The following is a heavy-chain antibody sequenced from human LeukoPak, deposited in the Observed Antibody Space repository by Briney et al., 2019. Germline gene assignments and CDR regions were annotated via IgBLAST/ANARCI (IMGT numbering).Heavy chain of an antibody. CDR2: ISGSGGST. Sequence: GGSLRLSFAASGFTFSSYAMSWVRQAPGKGLELVSAISGSGGSTYYADSVKGRFTISRDNSKNTLYLQMNSLRAEDTAVYYCAKESSSGYYDSSGYYYTDAFDIWGHGTMVTVSS. J-gene: IGHJ3*02. V-gene: IGHV3-23*01. CDR3: AKESSSGYYDSSGYYYTDAFDI. D-gene: IGHD3-22*01. CDR1: GFTFSSYA.